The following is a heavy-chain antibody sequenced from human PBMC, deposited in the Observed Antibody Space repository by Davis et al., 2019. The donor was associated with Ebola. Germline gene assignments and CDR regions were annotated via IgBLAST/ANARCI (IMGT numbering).Heavy chain of an antibody. Sequence: PSETLSLTCSVSGGSISSYFWNWIRQSPGKGPEWIGYIHSSGNTNYNPSFKSRVTVSLDASKSQSSLKLSSVTAADTAVYYCARTTIFGVAGDWGQGTMVTVSS. CDR2: IHSSGNT. CDR3: ARTTIFGVAGD. D-gene: IGHD3-3*01. CDR1: GGSISSYF. V-gene: IGHV4-59*01. J-gene: IGHJ3*01.